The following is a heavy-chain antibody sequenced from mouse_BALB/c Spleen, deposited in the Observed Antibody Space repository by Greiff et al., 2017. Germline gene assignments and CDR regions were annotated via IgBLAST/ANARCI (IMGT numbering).Heavy chain of an antibody. D-gene: IGHD2-1*01. V-gene: IGHV5-17*02. CDR2: ISSGSSTI. CDR1: GFTFSSFG. CDR3: ARSRDGNYLAWFAY. Sequence: DVMLVESGGGLVQPGGSRKLSCAASGFTFSSFGMHWVRQAPEKGLEWVAYISSGSSTIYYADTVKGRFTISRDNPKNTLFLQMTSLRSEDTAMYYCARSRDGNYLAWFAYWGQGTLVTVSA. J-gene: IGHJ3*01.